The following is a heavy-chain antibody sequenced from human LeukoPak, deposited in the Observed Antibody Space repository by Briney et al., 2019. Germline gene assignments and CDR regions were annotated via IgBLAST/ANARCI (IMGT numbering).Heavy chain of an antibody. V-gene: IGHV1-69*13. CDR1: GYRFTGYY. D-gene: IGHD2-2*01. Sequence: ASVKVSCKASGYRFTGYYLHWVRQAPGQGLEWMGGIIPIFGTANYAQKFQGRVTITADESTSTAYMELSSLRSEDTAVYYCATHCSSTSCPFDYWGQGTLVTVSS. CDR3: ATHCSSTSCPFDY. J-gene: IGHJ4*02. CDR2: IIPIFGTA.